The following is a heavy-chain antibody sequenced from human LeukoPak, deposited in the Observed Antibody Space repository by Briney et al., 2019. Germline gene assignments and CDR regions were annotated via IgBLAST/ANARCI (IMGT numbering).Heavy chain of an antibody. V-gene: IGHV3-15*01. CDR1: GFTFSDAL. CDR2: IKSKTDRGTT. CDR3: AREGALAGILDF. J-gene: IGHJ4*02. D-gene: IGHD6-19*01. Sequence: GGSLRLSCAASGFTFSDALMSWVRQAPGKGLEWVGRIKSKTDRGTTDYAARAKGRFTISRDDSKNTLYLQMNSLKTEDTALYYCAREGALAGILDFWGQGTLVTVSS.